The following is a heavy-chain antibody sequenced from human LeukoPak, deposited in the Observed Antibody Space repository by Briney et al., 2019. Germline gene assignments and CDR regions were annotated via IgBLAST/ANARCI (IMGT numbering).Heavy chain of an antibody. CDR1: GFTFDDYA. CDR2: ISWNSGSI. D-gene: IGHD3-3*01. V-gene: IGHV3-9*01. CDR3: ARSARLMKGVVEVTALDD. J-gene: IGHJ4*02. Sequence: TGGSLRLSCAASGFTFDDYAMHWVRQAPGKGLEWVSGISWNSGSIGYADSVKGRFTISRDNAKNSLYLEMNSLRADDTAVYYCARSARLMKGVVEVTALDDWGQGTLVTVSS.